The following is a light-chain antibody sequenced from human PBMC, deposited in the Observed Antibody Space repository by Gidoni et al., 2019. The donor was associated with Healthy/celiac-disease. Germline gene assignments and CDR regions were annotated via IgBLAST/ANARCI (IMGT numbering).Light chain of an antibody. Sequence: QSVLTQPPSASGAPGQRVTISCTGSSPNIGACYDVHWYQQLPGTAPKLLIYGNSNRPSGVPDRFSGSKSGTSASLAITGLQAEDEADYYCQSYDSSLSGWVFGGGTKLTVL. J-gene: IGLJ3*02. V-gene: IGLV1-40*01. CDR1: SPNIGACYD. CDR3: QSYDSSLSGWV. CDR2: GNS.